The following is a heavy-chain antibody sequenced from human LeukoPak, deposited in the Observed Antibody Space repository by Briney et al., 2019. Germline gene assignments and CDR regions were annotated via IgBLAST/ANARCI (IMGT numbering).Heavy chain of an antibody. D-gene: IGHD3-16*01. V-gene: IGHV4-34*01. CDR2: INHSGST. CDR3: ASLGGVGSIDY. J-gene: IGHJ4*02. CDR1: GGSFSGYY. Sequence: PPETLSLTCAVYGGSFSGYYWSWIRQPPGKGLEWIGEINHSGSTNYNPSLKSRVTISVDTSKNQFSLKLSSVTAADTAVYYCASLGGVGSIDYWGQGTLVTVSS.